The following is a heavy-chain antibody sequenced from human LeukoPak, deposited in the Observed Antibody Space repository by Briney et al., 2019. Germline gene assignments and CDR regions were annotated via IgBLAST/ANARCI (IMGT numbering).Heavy chain of an antibody. CDR1: GLTFNDYY. J-gene: IGHJ5*02. CDR3: ATDGAGFDT. Sequence: GGSLRLSCAASGLTFNDYYMSWIRQAPGKGLEWLSYINIGGTNTHYADSVKGRFTISRDNAKKSRYLEMNNLRAEDTAVYYCATDGAGFDTWGQGVLVTVSS. CDR2: INIGGTNT. V-gene: IGHV3-11*01.